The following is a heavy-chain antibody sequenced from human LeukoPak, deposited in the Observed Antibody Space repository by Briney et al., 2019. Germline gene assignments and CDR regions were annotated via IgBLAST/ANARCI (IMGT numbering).Heavy chain of an antibody. Sequence: GRSLRLSCTASGFTFGDHAMSWVRQAPGKGLEWLGFIRSKGYGGTTEYAASAKGRLTISRDDSKSIAYLQMNSLTTEDTAVYYCSRGPTQQWPYSGTDVWGQGTTVIVSS. D-gene: IGHD5-18*01. V-gene: IGHV3-49*04. J-gene: IGHJ6*02. CDR2: IRSKGYGGTT. CDR1: GFTFGDHA. CDR3: SRGPTQQWPYSGTDV.